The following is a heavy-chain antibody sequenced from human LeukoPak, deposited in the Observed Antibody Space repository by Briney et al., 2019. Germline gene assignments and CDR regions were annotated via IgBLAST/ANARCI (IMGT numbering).Heavy chain of an antibody. CDR2: ISYDGSNK. J-gene: IGHJ5*02. CDR1: GFTFSSYG. V-gene: IGHV3-30*18. Sequence: GRSLRLSCAASGFTFSSYGMHWVRQAPGKGLEWVAVISYDGSNKYYADSVKGRFTISRDNSKNTLYLQMNSLRAEDTAVYYCAKLLRRDSQPWGQGTLVTVSS. D-gene: IGHD2-15*01. CDR3: AKLLRRDSQP.